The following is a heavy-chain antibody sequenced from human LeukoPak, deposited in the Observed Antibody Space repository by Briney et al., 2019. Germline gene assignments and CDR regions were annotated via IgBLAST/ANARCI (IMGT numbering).Heavy chain of an antibody. D-gene: IGHD6-13*01. CDR1: GFTLSSYW. V-gene: IGHV3-7*03. J-gene: IGHJ6*04. Sequence: GGSLRLSCTASGFTLSSYWMTWVRQAPGKGLEWVAKIHRDGSEKNYVDSVRGRFTISRDNAENSLYLQMDSLRAEDTAVYFCARSWRSPQCYGVGDWGKGTRVTVSS. CDR2: IHRDGSEK. CDR3: ARSWRSPQCYGVGD.